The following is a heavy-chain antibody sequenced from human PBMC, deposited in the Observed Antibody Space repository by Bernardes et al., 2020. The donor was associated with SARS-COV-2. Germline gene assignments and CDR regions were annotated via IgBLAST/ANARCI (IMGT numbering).Heavy chain of an antibody. V-gene: IGHV4-34*01. CDR3: ARQGPGITIFGAPYQYYYYGMDV. CDR1: GGSFSGYY. J-gene: IGHJ6*02. CDR2: INHSGST. D-gene: IGHD3-3*01. Sequence: TLSLTCAGYGGSFSGYYWSWIRQPPGKGLEWIGEINHSGSTNYNPSLKSRVTISVDTSKNQFSLKLSSVTAADTAVYYCARQGPGITIFGAPYQYYYYGMDVWGQGTTVTVSS.